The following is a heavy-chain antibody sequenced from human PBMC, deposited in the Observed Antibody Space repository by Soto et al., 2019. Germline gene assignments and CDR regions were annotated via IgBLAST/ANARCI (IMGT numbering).Heavy chain of an antibody. CDR3: ARSIAVVTALDY. V-gene: IGHV1-3*05. CDR2: INAGNGNT. J-gene: IGHJ4*02. Sequence: QVQLVQSGAEEKKPGASVKVSCKASGYTFTSYAMHWVRQAPGQRLEWMGGINAGNGNTKYSQKFQGRVTITTDTSASAAYMALSSLRSAATAVYYGARSIAVVTALDYWGEGTLVTVSS. D-gene: IGHD2-21*02. CDR1: GYTFTSYA.